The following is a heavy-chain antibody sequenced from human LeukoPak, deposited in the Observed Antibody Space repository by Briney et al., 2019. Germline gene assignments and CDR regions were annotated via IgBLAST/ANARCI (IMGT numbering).Heavy chain of an antibody. D-gene: IGHD2-21*01. CDR3: ARTLAGGEDY. CDR1: GYSISSGYY. Sequence: SETLSLTCTVSGYSISSGYYWGWIRQPPGKGLEWIGRIYTSGSTNYNPSLKSRVTMSVDTSKNQFSLKLSSVTAADTAVYYCARTLAGGEDYWGQGTLVTVSS. V-gene: IGHV4-38-2*02. J-gene: IGHJ4*02. CDR2: IYTSGST.